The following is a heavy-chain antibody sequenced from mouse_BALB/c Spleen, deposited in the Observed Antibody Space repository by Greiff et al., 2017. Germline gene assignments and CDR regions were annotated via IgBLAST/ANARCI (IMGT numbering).Heavy chain of an antibody. CDR2: INPSNGRT. D-gene: IGHD1-2*01. CDR3: GRSGNAATGWFAY. Sequence: VQLQQSGAELVKPGASVKLSCKASGYTFTSYWMHWVKQRPGQGLEWIGEINPSNGRTNYNEKFKSKATLTVDKSSSTAHMELLSLTSEDSAVYYCGRSGNAATGWFAYWGQGTLVTVSA. CDR1: GYTFTSYW. J-gene: IGHJ3*01. V-gene: IGHV1S81*02.